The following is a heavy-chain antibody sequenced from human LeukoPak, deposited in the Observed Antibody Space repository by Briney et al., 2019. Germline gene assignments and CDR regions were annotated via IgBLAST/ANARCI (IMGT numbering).Heavy chain of an antibody. Sequence: GGSLRLSCAASGFAFSSYWMSWVRQAPGKGLEWVSSISGSGRGGGTNYADSVRGRFTISRDNSKDTLYLQMNSLRAEDTAVYYCAKSSPTNGWYWGQGTLVTVSS. D-gene: IGHD2-15*01. CDR3: AKSSPTNGWY. CDR2: ISGSGRGGGT. J-gene: IGHJ4*02. V-gene: IGHV3-23*01. CDR1: GFAFSSYW.